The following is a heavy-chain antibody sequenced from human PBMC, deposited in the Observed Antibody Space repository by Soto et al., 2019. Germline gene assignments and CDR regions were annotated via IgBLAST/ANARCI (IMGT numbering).Heavy chain of an antibody. CDR2: IYSGGST. V-gene: IGHV3-53*02. D-gene: IGHD1-26*01. CDR3: AREARSFAGAFDI. Sequence: EVQLVETGGGLIQPGGSLRLSCAASGFTVSSNYMSWVRQAPGKGLEWVSVIYSGGSTYYADSVKGRFTISRDNSKNTLYLQMNSLRAEDTAVYYCAREARSFAGAFDIWGQGTMVTVSS. CDR1: GFTVSSNY. J-gene: IGHJ3*02.